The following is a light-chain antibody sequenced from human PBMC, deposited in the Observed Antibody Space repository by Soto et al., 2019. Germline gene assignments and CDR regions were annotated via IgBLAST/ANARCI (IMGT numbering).Light chain of an antibody. Sequence: DTQMTQLPSTLFPSVGAGVTVTCRASQSISNWLAWYQQKPGKAPKLLIYDASGLESGVPSRFSGSGSGTEFTLTISSLQPDDFATYYCQQYNSFTWTFGQGTKVDIK. CDR2: DAS. J-gene: IGKJ1*01. CDR3: QQYNSFTWT. CDR1: QSISNW. V-gene: IGKV1-5*01.